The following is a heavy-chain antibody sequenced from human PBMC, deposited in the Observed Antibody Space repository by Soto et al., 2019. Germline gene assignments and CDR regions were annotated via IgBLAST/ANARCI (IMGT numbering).Heavy chain of an antibody. CDR1: GFTFSSYS. Sequence: GGSLRLSCAASGFTFSSYSMNWVRQAPGKGLEWVSYISSSSSTIYYADSVKGRFTISRDNAKNSLYLQMNSLRDEDTAVYYCAQDRCSSTSCPWFPNKQGIGTWGQGTMVTVPS. CDR3: AQDRCSSTSCPWFPNKQGIGT. J-gene: IGHJ3*01. D-gene: IGHD2-2*01. V-gene: IGHV3-48*02. CDR2: ISSSSSTI.